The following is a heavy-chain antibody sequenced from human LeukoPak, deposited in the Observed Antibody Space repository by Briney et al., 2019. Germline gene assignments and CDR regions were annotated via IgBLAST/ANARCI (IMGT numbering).Heavy chain of an antibody. D-gene: IGHD2-2*01. Sequence: GGSLRLSCAASGFTFSSYGMHWVRQAPGKGLEWVAVIWYDGSNKYYADSVKGRFTISRDNSKNTLYLQMNSLRAEDTAVYYCARDARLVVPAAMGGSWFDPWGQGTLVTVSS. J-gene: IGHJ5*02. CDR1: GFTFSSYG. CDR2: IWYDGSNK. V-gene: IGHV3-33*01. CDR3: ARDARLVVPAAMGGSWFDP.